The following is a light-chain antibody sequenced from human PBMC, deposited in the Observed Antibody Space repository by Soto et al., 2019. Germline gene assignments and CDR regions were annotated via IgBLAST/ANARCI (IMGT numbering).Light chain of an antibody. CDR3: QSYDFSLSGYI. J-gene: IGLJ1*01. CDR2: EVS. Sequence: QSVLTQPPSASGSPGQSVTISCTGTSSDVGGYNYVSWYQQHPGKAPKLMIYEVSKRPSGVPDRFSGSKSGNTASLTVSGLQAEDEADYYCQSYDFSLSGYIFGTGTKVTVL. V-gene: IGLV2-8*01. CDR1: SSDVGGYNY.